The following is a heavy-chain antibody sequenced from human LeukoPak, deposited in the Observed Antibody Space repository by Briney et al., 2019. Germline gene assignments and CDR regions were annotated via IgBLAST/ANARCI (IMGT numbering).Heavy chain of an antibody. J-gene: IGHJ6*03. CDR3: ARGPQIYYYDSSGYSWNYYYYMDV. D-gene: IGHD3-22*01. V-gene: IGHV4-34*01. CDR1: GGSFSGYY. Sequence: SETLSLTCAVYGGSFSGYYWSWLRQPPGKGLEWIGEINHSGSTNYNPSLKSRVTISVDTSKNQFSLKLSSVTAADTAVYYCARGPQIYYYDSSGYSWNYYYYMDVWGKGTTVTVSS. CDR2: INHSGST.